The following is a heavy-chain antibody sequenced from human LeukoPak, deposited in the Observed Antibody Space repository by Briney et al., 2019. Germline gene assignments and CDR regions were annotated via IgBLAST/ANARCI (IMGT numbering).Heavy chain of an antibody. CDR3: ASSLVGATPRWFDP. Sequence: ASVKVSCKASGYTFTSYDINWVRQAPGQGLEWMGGIIPIFGTANYAQKFQGRVTITADKSTSTAYMELSSLRSEDTAVYYCASSLVGATPRWFDPWGQGTLVTVSS. V-gene: IGHV1-69*06. CDR2: IIPIFGTA. D-gene: IGHD2-15*01. J-gene: IGHJ5*02. CDR1: GYTFTSYD.